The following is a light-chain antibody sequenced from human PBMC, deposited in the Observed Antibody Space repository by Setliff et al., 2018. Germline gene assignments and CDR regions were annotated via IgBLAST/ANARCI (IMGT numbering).Light chain of an antibody. Sequence: QSVLTQPASVSGSPGQSVTISCTGSSSDVGGYDYVSWYQHHPGRAPKFMIYDASNRPSGVSNRFSGSKSGNTASLTISGLQAEDEADYYCFSYASSGSYVFGTGTKVTVL. CDR1: SSDVGGYDY. CDR3: FSYASSGSYV. CDR2: DAS. V-gene: IGLV2-14*03. J-gene: IGLJ1*01.